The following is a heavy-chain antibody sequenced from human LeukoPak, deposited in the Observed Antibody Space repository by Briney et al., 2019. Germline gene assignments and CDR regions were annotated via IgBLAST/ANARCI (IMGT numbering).Heavy chain of an antibody. CDR1: GGTFSSYA. J-gene: IGHJ3*02. CDR3: ARDARRGVELKAFDI. Sequence: SVKVSCEASGGTFSSYAISWVRQAPGQGLEWMGGIIPIFGTANYAQKFQGRVTMTRNTSISTAYMELSSLRSEDTAVYYCARDARRGVELKAFDIWGQGTMVTVSS. D-gene: IGHD1-7*01. V-gene: IGHV1-69*05. CDR2: IIPIFGTA.